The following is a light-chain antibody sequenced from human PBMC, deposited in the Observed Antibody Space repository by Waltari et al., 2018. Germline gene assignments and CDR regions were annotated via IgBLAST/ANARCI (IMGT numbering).Light chain of an antibody. J-gene: IGLJ1*01. CDR2: GNS. V-gene: IGLV1-40*01. Sequence: QSVLTQPPSVSGAPGQRVTISCTGSSSNIRAGYEVHWYQQLPGPAPKPLIYGNSNRPSGVPDRFSGSKSGTSASLAITGLQAEDEADYYCQSYDSSLSGYVFGTGTKVTVL. CDR3: QSYDSSLSGYV. CDR1: SSNIRAGYE.